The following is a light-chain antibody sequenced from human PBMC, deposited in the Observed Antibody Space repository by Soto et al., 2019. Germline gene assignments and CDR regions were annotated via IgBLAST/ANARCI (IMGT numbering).Light chain of an antibody. V-gene: IGKV3-20*01. CDR1: QSVSSNY. CDR2: ATS. Sequence: PGQRATLSCMASQSVSSNYLAWYQQMPGQTPRLLIYATSTRATGIPGRFSGSGSGTDFTLTISRLEPEDFAVYYCQQYSSSWTFGQGTKVDIK. J-gene: IGKJ1*01. CDR3: QQYSSSWT.